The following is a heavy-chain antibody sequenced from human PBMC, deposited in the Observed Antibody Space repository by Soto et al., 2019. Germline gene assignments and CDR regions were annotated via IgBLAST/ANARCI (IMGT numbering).Heavy chain of an antibody. V-gene: IGHV5-10-1*01. CDR1: GYSFTTYW. Sequence: PGESLKISCQASGYSFTTYWISWVRQMPGKGLECMGRIDPTDSYTDYGPSFEGHVTMSVDRSTNTAFLEWSSLKASDSAMYYCARVQHPAYFDYWGQGTPVTVSS. J-gene: IGHJ4*02. CDR3: ARVQHPAYFDY. CDR2: IDPTDSYT.